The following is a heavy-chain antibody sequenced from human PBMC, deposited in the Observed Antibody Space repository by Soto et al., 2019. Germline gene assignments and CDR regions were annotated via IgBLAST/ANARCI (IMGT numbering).Heavy chain of an antibody. D-gene: IGHD6-6*01. CDR3: ARAGGIEARNLDH. CDR2: IYYSGST. Sequence: SETLSLTCTVSGGSISSGDYYWSWIRQPPGKGLEWIGYIYYSGSTYYNPSLKSRVTISVDTSKNQFSLKLSSVTAADTAVYYCARAGGIEARNLDHWGQGTLVTVSS. J-gene: IGHJ4*02. V-gene: IGHV4-30-4*01. CDR1: GGSISSGDYY.